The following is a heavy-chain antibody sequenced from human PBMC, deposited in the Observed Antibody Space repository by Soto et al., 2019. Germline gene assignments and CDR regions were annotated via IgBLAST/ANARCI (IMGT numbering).Heavy chain of an antibody. CDR1: GCTFSSYA. Sequence: GGSLRLSCAASGCTFSSYAMNWVRQTQERGLEWVSSISSTSSYTHYADSVKGRFTISRDNANNSLFLQMNSLRAEDTAVYYCARDLALAGNYWGQGALVTVSS. D-gene: IGHD6-19*01. V-gene: IGHV3-21*01. CDR2: ISSTSSYT. CDR3: ARDLALAGNY. J-gene: IGHJ4*02.